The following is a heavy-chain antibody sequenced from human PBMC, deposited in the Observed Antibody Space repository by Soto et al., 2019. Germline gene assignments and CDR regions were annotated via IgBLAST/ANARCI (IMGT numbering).Heavy chain of an antibody. CDR3: ARGTRRGFVGY. Sequence: SETLSLTCAVYGGSFSGYYWSWIRQPPGKGLEWIGEINHSGSTSYNPSLKSRVTISVDTSKNQFSLKLSSVTAADTAVYYCARGTRRGFVGYWGQGTLVTVSS. J-gene: IGHJ4*02. V-gene: IGHV4-34*01. CDR1: GGSFSGYY. D-gene: IGHD3-10*01. CDR2: INHSGST.